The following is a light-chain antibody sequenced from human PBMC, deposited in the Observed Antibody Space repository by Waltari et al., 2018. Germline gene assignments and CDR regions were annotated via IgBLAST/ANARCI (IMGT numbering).Light chain of an antibody. V-gene: IGKV3-15*01. J-gene: IGKJ4*01. CDR2: DAS. CDR3: QQYNSWPLT. CDR1: QSVRSN. Sequence: EIVMTQSPATLSVSPGERASLSCRASQSVRSNLAWYQQKPGQAPRLLIYDASTRATGVPARFSGSGSGTEFTLTISSLQSEDFAVYYRQQYNSWPLTFGGGTKVEIK.